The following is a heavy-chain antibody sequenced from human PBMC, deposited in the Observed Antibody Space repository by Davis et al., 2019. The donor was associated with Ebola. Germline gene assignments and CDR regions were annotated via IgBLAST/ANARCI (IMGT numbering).Heavy chain of an antibody. J-gene: IGHJ1*01. CDR1: GYIITSYY. D-gene: IGHD3-22*01. V-gene: IGHV1-2*04. Sequence: AASVKVSCKASGYIITSYYVHWVRQAPGQGLEWMGWINPNSGGTNYAQKFQGWVTMTRDTSINTAYMEVSRLRSDDTAVYYRARESLPRAFYYDSSGQNAEYCQHWGQGTLVTVSS. CDR3: ARESLPRAFYYDSSGQNAEYCQH. CDR2: INPNSGGT.